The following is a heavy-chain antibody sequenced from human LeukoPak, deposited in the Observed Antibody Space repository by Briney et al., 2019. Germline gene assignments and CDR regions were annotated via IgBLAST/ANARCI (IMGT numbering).Heavy chain of an antibody. Sequence: GAPVKVSCKASGYTFTSYAMHWVRQAPGQRLEWMGWINTGNGNTKYSQKFQGRVTITRDTSASTAYMELSSLRSEGTAVYYCARETLYGFPDYWGQGTLVTVSS. CDR2: INTGNGNT. D-gene: IGHD4-17*01. CDR3: ARETLYGFPDY. CDR1: GYTFTSYA. J-gene: IGHJ4*02. V-gene: IGHV1-3*04.